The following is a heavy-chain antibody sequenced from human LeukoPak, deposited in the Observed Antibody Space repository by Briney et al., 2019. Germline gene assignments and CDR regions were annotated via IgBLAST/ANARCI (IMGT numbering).Heavy chain of an antibody. CDR3: ARSQYSYDFFDY. CDR2: INQSGST. J-gene: IGHJ4*02. D-gene: IGHD5-18*01. V-gene: IGHV4-34*01. Sequence: SETLSLTCAVYGGTLSNYYWTWIRQPPGKGLEWIGGINQSGSTHYNPSLKSRVTISVDTSKNQFSLKLSSVTAADTAMYYCARSQYSYDFFDYWGQGTLVTVSS. CDR1: GGTLSNYY.